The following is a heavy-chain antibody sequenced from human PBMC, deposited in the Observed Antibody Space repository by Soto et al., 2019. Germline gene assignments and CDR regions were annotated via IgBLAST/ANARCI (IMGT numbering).Heavy chain of an antibody. CDR3: ARAIESSRDPYSSSWSAWYFFDY. CDR1: GGTFSSYT. D-gene: IGHD6-13*01. V-gene: IGHV1-69*02. CDR2: IIPILGIA. Sequence: QVQLVQSGAEVKKPGSSVKVSCKASGGTFSSYTISWVRQAPGQGLEWMGRIIPILGIANYAQKFQGRVTITADKSTSTAYMELSSLRSEDTAVYYCARAIESSRDPYSSSWSAWYFFDYWGQGTLVTVSS. J-gene: IGHJ4*02.